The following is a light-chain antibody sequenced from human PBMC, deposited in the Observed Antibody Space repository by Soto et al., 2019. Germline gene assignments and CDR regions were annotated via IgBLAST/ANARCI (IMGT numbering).Light chain of an antibody. Sequence: QSVLTQPPSASGSPGQSVTIPCTGTSNDIGEYHYVSWYQQHPGKAPKLMIYEVTQRPSGVPHRFSGSKSGNTASLTVSGLQPEDDADYYCTSYAGSDNPVLFGGGTKLTVL. V-gene: IGLV2-8*01. J-gene: IGLJ2*01. CDR2: EVT. CDR1: SNDIGEYHY. CDR3: TSYAGSDNPVL.